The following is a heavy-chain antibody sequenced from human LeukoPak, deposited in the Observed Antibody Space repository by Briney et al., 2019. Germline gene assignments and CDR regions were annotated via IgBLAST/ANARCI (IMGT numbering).Heavy chain of an antibody. D-gene: IGHD6-13*01. CDR1: GYTFTGYY. Sequence: ASVKVSCKASGYTFTGYYMHWVRQAPGQGLEWMGWINPNSGGTNYAQKFQGRVTVTRDTSISAAYMELSRLTSDDTAVYYCARDPPAAGSTEFDFWGQGTLVTVSS. V-gene: IGHV1-2*02. CDR2: INPNSGGT. J-gene: IGHJ4*02. CDR3: ARDPPAAGSTEFDF.